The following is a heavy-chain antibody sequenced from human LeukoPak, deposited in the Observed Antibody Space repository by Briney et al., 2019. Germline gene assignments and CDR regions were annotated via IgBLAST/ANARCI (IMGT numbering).Heavy chain of an antibody. Sequence: GASVKVSCEASEDTFSSYAISWVRQAPGQGLEWMGKIIPVFGTANYTQKFRGRVRLTADKSTTTAYMELSSLRSEDTAFYYCARAPLDHADPPYYFDLWGQGTLVTVSS. CDR1: EDTFSSYA. CDR3: ARAPLDHADPPYYFDL. J-gene: IGHJ4*02. D-gene: IGHD1-14*01. V-gene: IGHV1-69*06. CDR2: IIPVFGTA.